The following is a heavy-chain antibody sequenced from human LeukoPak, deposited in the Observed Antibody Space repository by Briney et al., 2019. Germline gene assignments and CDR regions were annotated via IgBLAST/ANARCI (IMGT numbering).Heavy chain of an antibody. CDR1: GFTFSSYG. Sequence: PGGSLRLSCAASGFTFSSYGMNWVRQAPGKGLEWVSYISSSSSTIYYADSVKGRFTISRDNAKNSLYLQMNSLRAEDTAVYYCAREPPNTGITMVRGATVSFDYWGQGTLVTVSS. V-gene: IGHV3-48*04. D-gene: IGHD3-10*01. CDR2: ISSSSSTI. J-gene: IGHJ4*02. CDR3: AREPPNTGITMVRGATVSFDY.